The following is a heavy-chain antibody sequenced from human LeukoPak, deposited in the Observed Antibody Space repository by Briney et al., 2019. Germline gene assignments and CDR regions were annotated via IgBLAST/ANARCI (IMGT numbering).Heavy chain of an antibody. D-gene: IGHD3-22*01. V-gene: IGHV3-48*01. J-gene: IGHJ4*02. CDR2: ISGSSSTI. CDR1: GFTFSSYS. CDR3: ARGSTYYDSSGQVPFDY. Sequence: GGSLRLSCAASGFTFSSYSMNWVRQPPGKGLEWGSYISGSSSTIYYADSVKGRFTISRDNGKNTLYLQMNSLRAEDTAVYYCARGSTYYDSSGQVPFDYWGQGTLVTVSS.